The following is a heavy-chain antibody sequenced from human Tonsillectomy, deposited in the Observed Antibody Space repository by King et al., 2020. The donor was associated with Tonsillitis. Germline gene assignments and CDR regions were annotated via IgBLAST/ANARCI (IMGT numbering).Heavy chain of an antibody. Sequence: VQLVESGGGLVQPGGSLKLSCAASGFTFSGSAIHWVRQASGKGLEWVGRIRSKANSYATAYAASVKGRFTISRDDSKNTADLQMKSLRSADTDVYYCTSRPSSSSNWYFDLWGRGTLVTVSS. CDR2: IRSKANSYAT. CDR1: GFTFSGSA. CDR3: TSRPSSSSNWYFDL. J-gene: IGHJ2*01. D-gene: IGHD6-6*01. V-gene: IGHV3-73*02.